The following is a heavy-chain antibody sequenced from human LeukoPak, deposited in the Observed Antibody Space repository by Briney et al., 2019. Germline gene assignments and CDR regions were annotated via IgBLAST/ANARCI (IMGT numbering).Heavy chain of an antibody. Sequence: TGGSLRLSCAASGFTFSSYWMHWVRQVPGKGLVWVSRINSDGSTTSYADSVKGRFTISRDNAKNTLFLQMNSLRPEDTGVYFCAKPSGNCVDYWGQGTLVTVSS. CDR2: INSDGSTT. J-gene: IGHJ4*02. V-gene: IGHV3-74*01. D-gene: IGHD1-26*01. CDR3: AKPSGNCVDY. CDR1: GFTFSSYW.